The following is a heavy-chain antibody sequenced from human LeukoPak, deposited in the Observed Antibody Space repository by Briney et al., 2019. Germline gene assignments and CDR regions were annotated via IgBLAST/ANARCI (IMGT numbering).Heavy chain of an antibody. D-gene: IGHD2-21*02. J-gene: IGHJ3*02. V-gene: IGHV3-33*01. Sequence: GGSLRLSCAASGFTFSSYGMHWVRQAPGKGLEWVAVIWYDGSNKYYADSVKGRFTISRVNSKNTLYLQMNSLRAEDTAVYYCARDLFPYCGGDCYSPQGAFDIWGQGTMVTVSS. CDR1: GFTFSSYG. CDR2: IWYDGSNK. CDR3: ARDLFPYCGGDCYSPQGAFDI.